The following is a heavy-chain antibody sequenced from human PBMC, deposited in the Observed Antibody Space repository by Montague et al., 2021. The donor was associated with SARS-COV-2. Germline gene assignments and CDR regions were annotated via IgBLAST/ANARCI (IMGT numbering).Heavy chain of an antibody. CDR1: GGSISSYY. CDR2: IYYSGST. V-gene: IGHV4-59*13. Sequence: SETLSLTCTVSGGSISSYYCSWIRQPPGKGLEWIGYIYYSGSTNXNPSLKSRVTISVDTSKNQFSLKLSSVTAADTAVYYCARASITMVRGVTRWYFDLWGRGTLVTVSS. D-gene: IGHD3-10*01. CDR3: ARASITMVRGVTRWYFDL. J-gene: IGHJ2*01.